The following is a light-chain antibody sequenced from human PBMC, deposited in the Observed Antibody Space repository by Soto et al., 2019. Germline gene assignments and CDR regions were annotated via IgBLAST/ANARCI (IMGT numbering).Light chain of an antibody. V-gene: IGKV3-11*01. Sequence: EIVLTQSPATLSLSPGERATLSCRASQSVSSYLAWYQHKPGQAPRLLIYDASNRATGIPARFSGSGSGTDFTLTISSLEPEDFAVYYWQQRADWPPITFGGGTKVEIK. CDR3: QQRADWPPIT. J-gene: IGKJ4*01. CDR2: DAS. CDR1: QSVSSY.